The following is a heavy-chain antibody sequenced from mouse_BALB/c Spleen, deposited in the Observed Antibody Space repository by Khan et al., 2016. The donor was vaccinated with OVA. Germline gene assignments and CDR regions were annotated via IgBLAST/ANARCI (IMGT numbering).Heavy chain of an antibody. Sequence: EVQLQESGPRLVKPSQTLSLTCSVTGDSITSGYWSWIRKFPGNKLEYMGYMIYTGYTDYNPSLQSRIAITRHTSNNQYSLQLNSVTAEDTATYYCARSTYRYAVAYWGQGTLVTVSA. CDR1: GDSITSGY. D-gene: IGHD2-14*01. J-gene: IGHJ3*01. CDR3: ARSTYRYAVAY. V-gene: IGHV3-8*02. CDR2: MIYTGYT.